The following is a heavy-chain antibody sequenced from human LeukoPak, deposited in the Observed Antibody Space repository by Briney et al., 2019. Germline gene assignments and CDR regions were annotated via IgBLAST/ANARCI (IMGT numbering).Heavy chain of an antibody. CDR3: ARDLWSDYYGSGSYFDY. Sequence: SETLSLTCTVSGGSISSYYWSWIRQPAGKVLEGIGRIYTSGSTNYNPSRKSRVTMSVDTSKNQFSLKLSSVTDADTAVYYCARDLWSDYYGSGSYFDYWGQGTLVTVSS. D-gene: IGHD3-10*01. J-gene: IGHJ4*02. CDR2: IYTSGST. V-gene: IGHV4-4*07. CDR1: GGSISSYY.